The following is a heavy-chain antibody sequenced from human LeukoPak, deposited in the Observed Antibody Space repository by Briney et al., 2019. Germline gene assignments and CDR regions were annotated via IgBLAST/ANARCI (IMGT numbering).Heavy chain of an antibody. J-gene: IGHJ3*02. CDR1: GGSISSYY. CDR2: IYYSGST. CDR3: ARFRRDDHNWGSYRLDDAFDI. Sequence: SETLSLTCTVSGGSISSYYWSWIRQPPGKGLEWIGYIYYSGSTNYNPSLKSRVTISVDTSKNQFSLKLSSVTAADTAVYYCARFRRDDHNWGSYRLDDAFDIWGQGTMVTVSS. V-gene: IGHV4-59*01. D-gene: IGHD3-16*02.